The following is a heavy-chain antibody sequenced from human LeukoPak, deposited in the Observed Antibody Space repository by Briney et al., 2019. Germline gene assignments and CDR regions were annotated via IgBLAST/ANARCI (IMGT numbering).Heavy chain of an antibody. V-gene: IGHV3-7*02. D-gene: IGHD3-16*01. CDR2: MNQDGSAK. CDR1: GITLSNYG. Sequence: SGGSPRLSCAVSGITLSNYGMSWVRQAPGKGLEWVANMNQDGSAKGYVDSVKGRFAISRDNARNSLYLQMSSLRPEDTAVYYCATYTHWVAGDVWGQGTTVTVSS. J-gene: IGHJ6*02. CDR3: ATYTHWVAGDV.